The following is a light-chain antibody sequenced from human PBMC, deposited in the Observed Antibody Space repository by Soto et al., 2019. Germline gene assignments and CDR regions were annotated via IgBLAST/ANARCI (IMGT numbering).Light chain of an antibody. CDR2: AAP. Sequence: DIQMTQSPSSLSASVGDRVTITCRASQGISNYLAWYQQKPGKVPKLLIYAAPTLQSGVPSRFSGSGSGTDFTLTISSLQPEDVATYYCQKYNSALPITFGQGTRLEIK. V-gene: IGKV1-27*01. J-gene: IGKJ5*01. CDR1: QGISNY. CDR3: QKYNSALPIT.